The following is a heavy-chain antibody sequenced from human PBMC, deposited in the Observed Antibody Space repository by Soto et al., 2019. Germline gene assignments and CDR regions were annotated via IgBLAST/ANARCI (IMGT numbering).Heavy chain of an antibody. CDR1: GFSFSKFA. CDR3: AREGDSSGYPVDFDS. J-gene: IGHJ4*02. D-gene: IGHD3-22*01. Sequence: GGSLRLSCAASGFSFSKFAMHWVRQAPGKGLECVAVIWFDGSKRDYADSAKGRFTVSRDNSENTLSLQMNNLRAEDTGVYYCAREGDSSGYPVDFDSWGQGTAVTVSS. V-gene: IGHV3-33*01. CDR2: IWFDGSKR.